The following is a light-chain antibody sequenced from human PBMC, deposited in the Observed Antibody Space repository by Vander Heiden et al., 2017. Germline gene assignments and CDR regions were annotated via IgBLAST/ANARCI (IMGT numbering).Light chain of an antibody. V-gene: IGKV1-5*03. CDR1: QSISSW. CDR2: KAS. J-gene: IGKJ3*01. CDR3: QQYNRYFT. Sequence: DIQMTQSPSTLSASVGDRVTITCRASQSISSWLAWYQQKPGKAPKLLIYKASSLESGVPSRFSGSGSGTEFTLTISSLQPDDFATYYCQQYNRYFTFGHGTKVDIK.